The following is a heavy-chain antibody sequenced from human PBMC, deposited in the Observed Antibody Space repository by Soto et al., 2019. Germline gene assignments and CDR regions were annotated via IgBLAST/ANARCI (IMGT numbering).Heavy chain of an antibody. CDR2: IKSKTDGGTT. J-gene: IGHJ4*02. D-gene: IGHD6-19*01. Sequence: EVQLVESGGGLVKPGGSLRLSCAASGFTFSNAWMSWVRQAPGKGLEWVGRIKSKTDGGTTDYAAPVKGRFTISRDDSKNTLYLQMNSLKTDDTAVYYCTTLSSGWYFYYWGQGTLVTVSS. CDR3: TTLSSGWYFYY. V-gene: IGHV3-15*01. CDR1: GFTFSNAW.